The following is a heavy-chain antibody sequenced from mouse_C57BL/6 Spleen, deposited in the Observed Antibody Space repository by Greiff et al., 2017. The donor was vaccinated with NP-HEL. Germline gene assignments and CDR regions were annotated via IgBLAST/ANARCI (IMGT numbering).Heavy chain of an antibody. J-gene: IGHJ1*03. D-gene: IGHD1-2*01. CDR1: GYTFTSYW. CDR3: ARRAITTAGYFDV. V-gene: IGHV1-50*01. Sequence: VKLQQPGAELVKPGASVKLSCKASGYTFTSYWMQWVKQRPGQGLEWIGEIDPSDSYTNYNQKFKGKATLTVDTSSSTAYMQLSSLTSEDSAVYYCARRAITTAGYFDVWGTGTTVTVAS. CDR2: IDPSDSYT.